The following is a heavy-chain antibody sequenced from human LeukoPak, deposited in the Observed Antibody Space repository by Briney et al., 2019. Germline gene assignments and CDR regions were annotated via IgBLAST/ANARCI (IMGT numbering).Heavy chain of an antibody. CDR1: GYSFTSYW. CDR3: ARQGVGGPAEPYYYYGMDV. V-gene: IGHV5-10-1*01. Sequence: GESLKISCKGSGYSFTSYWISWVRQMPGKGLEWMGRIDPSDSYTHYSPSFQGHVTISAGKSISTAYLQWSSLKASDTAMYYCARQGVGGPAEPYYYYGMDVWGQGTTVTVSS. CDR2: IDPSDSYT. D-gene: IGHD2-15*01. J-gene: IGHJ6*02.